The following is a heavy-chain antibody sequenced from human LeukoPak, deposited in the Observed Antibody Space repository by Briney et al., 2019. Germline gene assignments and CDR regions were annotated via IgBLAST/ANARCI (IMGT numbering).Heavy chain of an antibody. CDR3: AKKNPGATPFDS. V-gene: IGHV3-23*01. CDR2: ISGSGGNT. Sequence: GGSLRLSCAASGFTFSSYAMSWVRQAPGKGLEWVSSISGSGGNTYYADSVKGRFTISRDNSKNTLYLQMNSLRADDTAVYYCAKKNPGATPFDSWGQGTLVTVSS. D-gene: IGHD1-26*01. J-gene: IGHJ4*02. CDR1: GFTFSSYA.